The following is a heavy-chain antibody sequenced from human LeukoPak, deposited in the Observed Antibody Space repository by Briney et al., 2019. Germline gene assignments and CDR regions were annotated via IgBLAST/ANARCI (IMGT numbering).Heavy chain of an antibody. D-gene: IGHD6-13*01. CDR3: ANLVGSSWSEDY. CDR1: GFTFSSYT. CDR2: IGSRSSVI. Sequence: GGSLRLSCAASGFTFSSYTMNWVRQAPGKGLEWISYIGSRSSVIYYADSVKGRFTISRDNAKNSLYLQMNSLRDEDTAVYYCANLVGSSWSEDYWGQGTLATVSS. J-gene: IGHJ4*02. V-gene: IGHV3-48*02.